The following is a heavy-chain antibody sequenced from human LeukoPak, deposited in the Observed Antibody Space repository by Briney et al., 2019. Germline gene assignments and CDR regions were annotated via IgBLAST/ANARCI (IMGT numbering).Heavy chain of an antibody. CDR3: AREDRWYIDY. CDR2: IWNDGSNK. J-gene: IGHJ4*02. Sequence: GGSLRLSCAASGFTFRRNGMHWVRQAPGKGLEWVALIWNDGSNKYYADSVKGRFTISRDNSKNTLSLQMNSLRAEDTAVYYCAREDRWYIDYWGQGTLVTVSS. V-gene: IGHV3-33*01. D-gene: IGHD4-23*01. CDR1: GFTFRRNG.